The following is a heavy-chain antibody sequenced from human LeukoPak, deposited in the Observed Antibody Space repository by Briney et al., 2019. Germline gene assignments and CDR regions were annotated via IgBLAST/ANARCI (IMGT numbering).Heavy chain of an antibody. D-gene: IGHD6-13*01. CDR1: GFTFSSYA. CDR2: ISGSGGST. CDR3: AKGLYSSSWSHDY. Sequence: PGGSLRLSCAASGFTFSSYAMSWVRQAPGKGLEWVSAISGSGGSTYYADSVKGRFIISRDNSKNTLYLQMNSLRAEDTAVYYCAKGLYSSSWSHDYWGQGTLVTVSS. J-gene: IGHJ4*02. V-gene: IGHV3-23*01.